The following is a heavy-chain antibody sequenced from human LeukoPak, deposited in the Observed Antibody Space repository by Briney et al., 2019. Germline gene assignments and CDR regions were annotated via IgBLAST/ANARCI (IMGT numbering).Heavy chain of an antibody. CDR1: AFTFSNSG. Sequence: QPGGSLRLSCAASAFTFSNSGMHWVRQAPGKGLEWVAYIRYDGSNKYYADSVKGRFTISRDNSKNTLYLQMNSLRAEDTAVYYCARDSGPFDIWGQGTMVTVSS. J-gene: IGHJ3*02. CDR2: IRYDGSNK. CDR3: ARDSGPFDI. V-gene: IGHV3-30*02.